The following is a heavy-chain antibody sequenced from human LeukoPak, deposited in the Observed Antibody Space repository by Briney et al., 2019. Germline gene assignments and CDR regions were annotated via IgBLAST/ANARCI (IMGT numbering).Heavy chain of an antibody. Sequence: GGSLRLSCAASGFTFSSYAMIWIRQAPGKGLEWVSYISSSGSTIYYADSVKGRFTISRDNAKNSLYLQMNSLRAEDTAVYYCARDRSGFGVVIYDYWGQGTLVTVSS. CDR2: ISSSGSTI. V-gene: IGHV3-48*04. D-gene: IGHD3-3*01. J-gene: IGHJ4*02. CDR3: ARDRSGFGVVIYDY. CDR1: GFTFSSYA.